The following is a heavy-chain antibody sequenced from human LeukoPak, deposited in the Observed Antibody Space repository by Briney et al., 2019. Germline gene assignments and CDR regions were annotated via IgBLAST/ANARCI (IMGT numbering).Heavy chain of an antibody. J-gene: IGHJ4*02. Sequence: PGGSLRLSCAASGFNFETYTMNWVRQAPGKGLEWLSYISSRSSSYNTDSVKGRFTVSRDNAKNSLYLQMNSLRVEDTAVYYCTREVGRGLLDYWGQGTLVTVSS. D-gene: IGHD1-26*01. CDR1: GFNFETYT. CDR2: ISSRSSS. V-gene: IGHV3-48*04. CDR3: TREVGRGLLDY.